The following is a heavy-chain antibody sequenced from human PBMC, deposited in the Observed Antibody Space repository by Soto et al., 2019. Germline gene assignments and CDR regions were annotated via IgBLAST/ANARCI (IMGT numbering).Heavy chain of an antibody. Sequence: ASVKVSCKASGYTFTGYYMHWVRQAPGQGLEWMGWINPNSGGTNYAQKFQGWVTMTRDTSISTAYMELSRLRSDDTAVYYCATQRYSSSWGPFDYWGQGTLVPVSS. CDR1: GYTFTGYY. D-gene: IGHD6-13*01. CDR2: INPNSGGT. V-gene: IGHV1-2*04. CDR3: ATQRYSSSWGPFDY. J-gene: IGHJ4*02.